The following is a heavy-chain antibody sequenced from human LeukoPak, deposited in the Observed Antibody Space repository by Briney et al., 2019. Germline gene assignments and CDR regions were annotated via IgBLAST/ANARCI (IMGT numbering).Heavy chain of an antibody. V-gene: IGHV4-39*01. Sequence: AETLSLTCAVSGGSINTSSYHWGWIRQPPGKGLELIGSIYYSGSTHYNPSLKSRVTISADTSKNQFSLKLRSVTAADTAVYYCVRRRYYYDSSGDLGWFDPWGQGTLVTVSS. CDR1: GGSINTSSYH. D-gene: IGHD3-22*01. CDR2: IYYSGST. CDR3: VRRRYYYDSSGDLGWFDP. J-gene: IGHJ5*02.